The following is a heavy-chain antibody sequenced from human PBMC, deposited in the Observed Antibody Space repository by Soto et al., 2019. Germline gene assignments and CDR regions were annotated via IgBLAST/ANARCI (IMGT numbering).Heavy chain of an antibody. CDR1: GEPISTGGYS. J-gene: IGHJ5*02. CDR2: TYHSGNP. CDR3: ARDSYTRRNSGYNWNYGGFDP. V-gene: IGHV4-30-2*01. Sequence: PSETLSLTCGVSGEPISTGGYSLAWIRQPPGKALQWIGHTYHSGNPYYNPSLKSRVIISVDRSKNSLYLQMNSLRAEDTAVYYCARDSYTRRNSGYNWNYGGFDPWGQGTLVTVSS. D-gene: IGHD1-7*01.